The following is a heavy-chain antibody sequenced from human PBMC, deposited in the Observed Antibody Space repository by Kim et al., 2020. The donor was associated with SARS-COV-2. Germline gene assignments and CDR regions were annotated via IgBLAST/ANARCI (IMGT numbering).Heavy chain of an antibody. CDR3: AKDLGRLVRVDTNPNWFDP. Sequence: GGSLRLSCAASGFTFSSYAMSWVRQAPGKGLEWVSAISGSGGSTYYADSVKGRFTISRDNFKNTLYLQMNSLRAEDTAVYYCAKDLGRLVRVDTNPNWFDPWGQGTLVTVSS. CDR1: GFTFSSYA. J-gene: IGHJ5*02. D-gene: IGHD6-19*01. CDR2: ISGSGGST. V-gene: IGHV3-23*01.